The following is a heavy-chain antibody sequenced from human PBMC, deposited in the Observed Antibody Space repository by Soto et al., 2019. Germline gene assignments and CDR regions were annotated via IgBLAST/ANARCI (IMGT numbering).Heavy chain of an antibody. V-gene: IGHV3-33*01. CDR2: ISYDGSSE. CDR1: GFFLSDYG. Sequence: QVQLVESGGGVVQPGGSLTLSCTASGFFLSDYGMHWVRQAPGKGLEWVAAISYDGSSEYYSDSVKDRFTTSRDNSKNTVDLQMNRVGVEGGAVYHCARGGGLNQLLSGSDHWGQGTLVTVSS. D-gene: IGHD2-2*01. J-gene: IGHJ4*02. CDR3: ARGGGLNQLLSGSDH.